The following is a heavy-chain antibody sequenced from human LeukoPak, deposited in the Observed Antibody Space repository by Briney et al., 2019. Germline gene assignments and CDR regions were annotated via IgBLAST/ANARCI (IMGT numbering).Heavy chain of an antibody. J-gene: IGHJ6*03. Sequence: PSETLSLTCTVSGGSISSYYWSWIRQPPGKGLEWIGHIYYSGSTNYNPSLKSRVTISVDTSKNQFSLKLSSVTAADTAVYYCARVSAGYHYMDVWGKGTTVTVTS. CDR1: GGSISSYY. CDR2: IYYSGST. V-gene: IGHV4-59*01. D-gene: IGHD6-25*01. CDR3: ARVSAGYHYMDV.